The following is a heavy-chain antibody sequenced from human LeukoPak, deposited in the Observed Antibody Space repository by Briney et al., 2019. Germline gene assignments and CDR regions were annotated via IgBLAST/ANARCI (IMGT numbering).Heavy chain of an antibody. CDR2: IYYSGST. CDR3: ARTRFDYVWGSYRHDPQIYYFDY. V-gene: IGHV4-31*03. CDR1: GGSLSTGGYY. J-gene: IGHJ4*02. Sequence: SETLSLTCSVSGGSLSTGGYYWSWIRQHPGKGLEWIGNIYYSGSTYYNPSLKSRVIISVDKSKNQFSLKLSSVTVADTAVYYCARTRFDYVWGSYRHDPQIYYFDYWGQGTLVTVSS. D-gene: IGHD3-16*02.